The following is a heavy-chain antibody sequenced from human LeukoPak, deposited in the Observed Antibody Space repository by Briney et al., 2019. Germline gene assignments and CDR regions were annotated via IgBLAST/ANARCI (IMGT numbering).Heavy chain of an antibody. D-gene: IGHD6-6*01. J-gene: IGHJ4*02. V-gene: IGHV3-23*01. CDR1: GFTFSSYA. CDR2: ISGSGGST. Sequence: PGGSLRLSCAASGFTFSSYAMSWVRQAPGKGLEWVSAISGSGGSTYYADSVKGRFTISRDNSKTTLYLQMNSLRAEDTAVYYCAKKAQSLCARSSPNQNWGQGTLVTVSS. CDR3: AKKAQSLCARSSPNQN.